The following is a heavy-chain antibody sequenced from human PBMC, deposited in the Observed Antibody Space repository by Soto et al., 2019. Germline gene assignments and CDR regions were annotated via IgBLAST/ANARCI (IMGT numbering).Heavy chain of an antibody. D-gene: IGHD3-16*01. CDR3: ARRAGLFAY. CDR1: GGSVSSHSYY. CDR2: IYYSGST. J-gene: IGHJ4*02. Sequence: SETLSLTCTVSGGSVSSHSYYWSWIRQPPGKGLEWIGYIYYSGSTNYNPSLKSRVTISVDTSNNQFSLKLNSVTAADTAVYYCARRAGLFAYWGQGTLVTVSS. V-gene: IGHV4-61*01.